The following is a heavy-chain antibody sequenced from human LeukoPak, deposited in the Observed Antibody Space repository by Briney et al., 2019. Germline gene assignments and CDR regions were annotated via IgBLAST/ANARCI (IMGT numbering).Heavy chain of an antibody. J-gene: IGHJ4*02. CDR1: GFTFSSYS. V-gene: IGHV3-21*05. D-gene: IGHD6-19*01. CDR3: STYNRGWATSVY. CDR2: ISNSSSEI. Sequence: GGSLRLSCAASGFTFSSYSMNWVRQAPGKGLEWVAYISNSSSEIYYVDSVKGRFTISRDNAKNSLYLQMNSLRAEDTAVYYCSTYNRGWATSVYWGQGTLVTVSS.